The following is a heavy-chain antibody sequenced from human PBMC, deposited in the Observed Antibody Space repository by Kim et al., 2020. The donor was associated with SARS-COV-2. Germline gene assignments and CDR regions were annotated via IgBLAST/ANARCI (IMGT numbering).Heavy chain of an antibody. CDR2: IYSGGSST. CDR1: GFTFSSYA. J-gene: IGHJ4*02. Sequence: GGSLRLSCAASGFTFSSYAMSWVRQAPGKGLEWVSVIYSGGSSTYYADSVKGRFTISRDNSKNTLYLQMNSLRAEDTAVYYCAKRDLRGPFDYWGQGTLVTVSS. D-gene: IGHD3-16*01. CDR3: AKRDLRGPFDY. V-gene: IGHV3-23*03.